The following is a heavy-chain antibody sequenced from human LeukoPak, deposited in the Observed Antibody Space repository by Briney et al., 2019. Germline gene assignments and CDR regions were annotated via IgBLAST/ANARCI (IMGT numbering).Heavy chain of an antibody. CDR1: GGSISSSSYY. Sequence: SETLSLTCTVSGGSISSSSYYWGWIRQPPGKGLEWIGSIYYSGSTYYNPSLKSRVTISVDTSKNQFSLKLSSVTAADTAVYYCARAEAAAHPYFDYWGQGTLVTVSS. D-gene: IGHD6-13*01. V-gene: IGHV4-39*01. CDR2: IYYSGST. CDR3: ARAEAAAHPYFDY. J-gene: IGHJ4*02.